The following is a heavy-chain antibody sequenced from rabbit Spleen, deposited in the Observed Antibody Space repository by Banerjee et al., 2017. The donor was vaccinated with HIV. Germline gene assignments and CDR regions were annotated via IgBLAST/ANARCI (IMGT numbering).Heavy chain of an antibody. CDR1: GFSFSSSYW. J-gene: IGHJ6*01. Sequence: QEQLEESGGDLVRPEGSLTLACTASGFSFSSSYWICWVRQAPGKGLEWIACIDTGSSGFTYHANWAKGRFTISKTSSTTVTLQMTSLTAADTATYFCARDTGSSFSSYGMDLWGPGTLVTVS. D-gene: IGHD8-1*01. CDR2: IDTGSSGFT. V-gene: IGHV1S45*01. CDR3: ARDTGSSFSSYGMDL.